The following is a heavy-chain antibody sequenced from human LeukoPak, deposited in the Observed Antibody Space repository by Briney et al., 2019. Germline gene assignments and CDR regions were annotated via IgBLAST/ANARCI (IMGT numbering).Heavy chain of an antibody. CDR3: ARGNSSSWPLDY. D-gene: IGHD6-13*01. CDR2: IYTSGSS. V-gene: IGHV4-39*07. Sequence: SETLSLTCTVSGGSISSSSYNWGWIRQPPGKGLEWIGRIYTSGSSNYNPSLKSRLTMSVDTSKNQFSLKMSSVTAADTAVYYCARGNSSSWPLDYWGQGTLVTVSS. CDR1: GGSISSSSYN. J-gene: IGHJ4*02.